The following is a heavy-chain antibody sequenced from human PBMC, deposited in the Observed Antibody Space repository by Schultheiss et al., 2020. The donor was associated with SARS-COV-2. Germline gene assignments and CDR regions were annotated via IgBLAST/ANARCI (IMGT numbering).Heavy chain of an antibody. J-gene: IGHJ4*02. CDR2: ISSNGGST. CDR1: GFTFNEYA. Sequence: GGSLRLSCAASGFTFNEYAMHWVRQAPGKGLEYVSAISSNGGSTYYANSVKGRFTISRDNSKNTLYLQMNSLRAEDTAVYYCARDRAPIVVVPAATLDYWGQGTLVTVSS. CDR3: ARDRAPIVVVPAATLDY. V-gene: IGHV3-64*01. D-gene: IGHD2-2*01.